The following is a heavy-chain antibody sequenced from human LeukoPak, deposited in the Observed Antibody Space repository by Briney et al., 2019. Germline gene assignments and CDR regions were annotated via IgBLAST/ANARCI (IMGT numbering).Heavy chain of an antibody. Sequence: GGSLRLSCAASGFTLSSYAMSWVRQAPGKGLEWVSAISGSGGSTYYADSVKGRFTISRDNSKNTLYLQMNSLRAEDTAVYYCAKDNAILEWLSTQDYWGQGTLVTVSS. CDR2: ISGSGGST. D-gene: IGHD3-3*01. J-gene: IGHJ4*02. CDR3: AKDNAILEWLSTQDY. CDR1: GFTLSSYA. V-gene: IGHV3-23*01.